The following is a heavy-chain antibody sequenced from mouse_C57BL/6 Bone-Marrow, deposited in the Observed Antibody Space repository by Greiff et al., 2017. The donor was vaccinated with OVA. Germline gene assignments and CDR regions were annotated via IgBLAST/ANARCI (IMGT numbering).Heavy chain of an antibody. CDR1: GFNIKDDY. V-gene: IGHV14-4*01. J-gene: IGHJ4*01. CDR2: IDPENGDT. CDR3: TTGFYAMDY. Sequence: EVQLKESGAELVRPGASVKLSCTASGFNIKDDYMHWVKQRPEQGLEWIGWIDPENGDTEYASKFQGKATITADTSSNTAYLQLSSLTSEDTAVYYCTTGFYAMDYWGQGTSVTVSS.